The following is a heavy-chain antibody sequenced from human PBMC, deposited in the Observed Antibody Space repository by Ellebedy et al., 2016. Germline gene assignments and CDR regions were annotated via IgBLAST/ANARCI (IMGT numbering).Heavy chain of an antibody. D-gene: IGHD3-10*01. CDR3: ARASPPYGSGSLDY. CDR1: GFTFSSYS. CDR2: ISSSSSYI. J-gene: IGHJ4*02. V-gene: IGHV3-21*01. Sequence: GGSLRLSXASSGFTFSSYSLNWVRPSPGKGLERVSSISSSSSYIYYADSVKGRFTISRDNAKNSLYLQMNSLRAEDTAVYYCARASPPYGSGSLDYWGQGTLVTVSS.